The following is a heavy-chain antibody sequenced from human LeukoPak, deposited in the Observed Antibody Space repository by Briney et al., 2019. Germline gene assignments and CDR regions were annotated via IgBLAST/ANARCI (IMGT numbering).Heavy chain of an antibody. Sequence: GASVKVSCKASGGTFSSYAISWVRQAPGQGLEWMGWMNPNSGDTGYVQKFQGRVTMSRDTSISTAYMELSSLTSDDTAVYYCARSYYDSSGYYYWGQGTLVTVSS. V-gene: IGHV1-8*02. D-gene: IGHD3-22*01. CDR1: GGTFSSYA. CDR3: ARSYYDSSGYYY. CDR2: MNPNSGDT. J-gene: IGHJ4*02.